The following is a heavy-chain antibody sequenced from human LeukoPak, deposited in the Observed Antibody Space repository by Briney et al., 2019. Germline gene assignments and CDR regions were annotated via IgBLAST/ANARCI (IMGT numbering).Heavy chain of an antibody. J-gene: IGHJ5*02. Sequence: GGSLRLSCAASGFTVSSNYMSWVRQAPGKGLEWVSVIYSGGSTYYADSVKGRFTISRDNSKNTLYLQMNSLRAEDTAVYYCARGNSGWYAGDWFDPWGQGTLVTVSS. CDR2: IYSGGST. CDR1: GFTVSSNY. V-gene: IGHV3-53*01. D-gene: IGHD6-19*01. CDR3: ARGNSGWYAGDWFDP.